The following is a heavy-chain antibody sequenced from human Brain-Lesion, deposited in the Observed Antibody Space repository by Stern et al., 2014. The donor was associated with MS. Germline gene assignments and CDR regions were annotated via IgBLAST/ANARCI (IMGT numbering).Heavy chain of an antibody. D-gene: IGHD5-24*01. Sequence: VQLVESGGGVVQPGTSLRLSCAASGFTFSSYGMHWVRQAPGKGLEWVALAWYDGSTAYYTNSVKGRFTISRDNSKNTLSLQMNSLTAEDTAVYYCARGHIPYAYNYLFDYWGQGTLVNVSS. CDR1: GFTFSSYG. CDR3: ARGHIPYAYNYLFDY. V-gene: IGHV3-33*01. CDR2: AWYDGSTA. J-gene: IGHJ4*02.